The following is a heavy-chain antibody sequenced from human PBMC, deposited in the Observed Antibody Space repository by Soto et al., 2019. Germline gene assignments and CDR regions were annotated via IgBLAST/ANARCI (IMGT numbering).Heavy chain of an antibody. CDR2: INPNSGGT. CDR1: GYTFTGYY. CDR3: ARDFITGTTGFDY. V-gene: IGHV1-2*04. Sequence: GASVKVSCRASGYTFTGYYMHWVRQAPGQGLEWMGWINPNSGGTNYAQKFQGWVTMTRDTSISTAYMELSRLRSDDTAVYSCARDFITGTTGFDYWGQGTLVTVSS. D-gene: IGHD1-7*01. J-gene: IGHJ4*02.